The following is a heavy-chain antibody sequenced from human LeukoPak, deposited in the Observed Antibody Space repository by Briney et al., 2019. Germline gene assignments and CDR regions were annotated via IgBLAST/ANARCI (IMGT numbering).Heavy chain of an antibody. CDR2: ISSSSSYI. Sequence: GGSLRLSCAASGFTFSSYSMNWVRQAPGKGLEWVSSISSSSSYIYYADSVKGRFTISRDNAKNSLYLQMNSLRAEDTAVYYCARDLSSFTFGGVTFDYWGQGTLVTVSS. CDR1: GFTFSSYS. CDR3: ARDLSSFTFGGVTFDY. V-gene: IGHV3-21*01. D-gene: IGHD3-16*01. J-gene: IGHJ4*02.